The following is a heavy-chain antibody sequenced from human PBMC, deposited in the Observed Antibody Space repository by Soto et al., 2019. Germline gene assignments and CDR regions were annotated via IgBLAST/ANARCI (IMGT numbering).Heavy chain of an antibody. J-gene: IGHJ4*02. D-gene: IGHD5-12*01. V-gene: IGHV1-2*04. Sequence: QVQLVQSGAEVKSPGASVKVSCEASGYTFTNHYIHWIRQAPGQGLEWVRWINPCSGDTNCAPNLQDWVTMTRDTSINTAFMELKRLRSDDTALYYCARERYTGYNVFDLWGQGSLVTVSP. CDR3: ARERYTGYNVFDL. CDR1: GYTFTNHY. CDR2: INPCSGDT.